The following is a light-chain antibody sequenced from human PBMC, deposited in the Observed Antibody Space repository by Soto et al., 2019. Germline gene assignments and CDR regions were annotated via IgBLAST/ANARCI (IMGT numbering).Light chain of an antibody. J-gene: IGLJ1*01. CDR1: SSDVGGYNY. CDR2: DVS. CDR3: SSYSSSSGV. Sequence: QSVLTQPASVSGSPGQSITISCTGTSSDVGGYNYVSWYQQHPGKAPKLMIYDVSNRPSGVSNRFSGSKSGNTSSLIISGLQAEDEADDYCSSYSSSSGVFVTGTKLTVL. V-gene: IGLV2-14*01.